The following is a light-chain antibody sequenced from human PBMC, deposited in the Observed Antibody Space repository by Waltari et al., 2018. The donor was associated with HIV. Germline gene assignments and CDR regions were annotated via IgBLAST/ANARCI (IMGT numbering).Light chain of an antibody. CDR2: SSN. CDR3: AAWDDSRNAHVV. V-gene: IGLV1-44*01. Sequence: QSVLTQPPSASGTPGQRVTISCSGSNSNIGSNSVNWYQQLPGTAPKPLISSSNPRPLRFPDRFSGSKSGTSASLAISGLQSEDEADYYCAAWDDSRNAHVVFGGGTKLTVL. J-gene: IGLJ2*01. CDR1: NSNIGSNS.